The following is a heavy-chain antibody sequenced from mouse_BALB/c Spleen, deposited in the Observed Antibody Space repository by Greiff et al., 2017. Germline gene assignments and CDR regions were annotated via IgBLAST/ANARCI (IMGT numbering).Heavy chain of an antibody. CDR3: AGICAMITTEGYYFDY. CDR1: GFTFSSYA. J-gene: IGHJ2*01. D-gene: IGHD2-4*01. CDR2: ISSGGST. Sequence: EVKLVESGGGLVKPGGSLKLSCAASGFTFSSYAMSWVRQTPEKRLEWVASISSGGSTYYPDSVKGRFTISSDNARNILYLQMSSLRSEDTAMYCCAGICAMITTEGYYFDYWGQGTTLTVSS. V-gene: IGHV5-6-5*01.